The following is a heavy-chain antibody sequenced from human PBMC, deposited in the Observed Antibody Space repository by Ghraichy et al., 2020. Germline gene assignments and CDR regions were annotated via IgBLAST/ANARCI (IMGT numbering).Heavy chain of an antibody. CDR1: GYTFTSYG. CDR2: ISAYNGNT. V-gene: IGHV1-18*01. J-gene: IGHJ4*02. D-gene: IGHD4-17*01. Sequence: ASVKVSCKASGYTFTSYGISWVRQAPGQGLEWMGWISAYNGNTNYAQKLQGRVTMTTDTSTSTAYMELRSLRSDDTAVYYCARDLVTHDYGDYVREFDYWGQGTLVTVSS. CDR3: ARDLVTHDYGDYVREFDY.